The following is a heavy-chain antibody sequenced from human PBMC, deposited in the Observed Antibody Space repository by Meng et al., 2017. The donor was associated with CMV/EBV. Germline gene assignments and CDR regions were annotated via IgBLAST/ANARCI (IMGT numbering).Heavy chain of an antibody. D-gene: IGHD2-2*02. J-gene: IGHJ3*02. CDR3: ATCSSTSCYTDDAFDI. CDR2: IIPIFGTA. Sequence: AVKVSCKASGGTFSSYGISWVRQAPGQGLEGMGGIIPIFGTANYAQKFQGRVTITTDESTSTDYMELSSLRSEDTAVYYCATCSSTSCYTDDAFDIWGQGTMVTVSS. V-gene: IGHV1-69*05. CDR1: GGTFSSYG.